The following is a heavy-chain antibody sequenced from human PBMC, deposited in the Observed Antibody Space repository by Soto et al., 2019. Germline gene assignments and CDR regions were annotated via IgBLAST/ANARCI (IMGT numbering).Heavy chain of an antibody. CDR3: ARHQYYYDSSGYTLDY. D-gene: IGHD3-22*01. J-gene: IGHJ4*02. CDR1: GGSISSSTYY. CDR2: VYYSGGT. Sequence: PSETLSLTCTVSGGSISSSTYYWGWIRQPPGKGLEWIGSVYYSGGTYYNPSLKSRVTISVDTSNNQFSLRLNSVTAADTAVYYCARHQYYYDSSGYTLDYWGQGTLVTVSS. V-gene: IGHV4-39*01.